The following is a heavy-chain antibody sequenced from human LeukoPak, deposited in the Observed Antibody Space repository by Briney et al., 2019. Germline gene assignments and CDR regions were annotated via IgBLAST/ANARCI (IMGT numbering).Heavy chain of an antibody. CDR1: GFTFSSYE. V-gene: IGHV3-48*03. D-gene: IGHD6-13*01. Sequence: PGGSLRLSCAASGFTFSSYEMNWVRQAPGKGLEWVSYISSSGSTIYYADSVKGRFTISRDNARNSLYLQMNSLRVEDTAVYYCARLPQLVQRHFDYWGQGTLVTVSS. CDR3: ARLPQLVQRHFDY. CDR2: ISSSGSTI. J-gene: IGHJ4*02.